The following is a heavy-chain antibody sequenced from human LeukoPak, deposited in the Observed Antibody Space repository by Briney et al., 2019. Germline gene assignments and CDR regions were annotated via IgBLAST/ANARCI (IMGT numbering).Heavy chain of an antibody. Sequence: SETLSLTCAVSNYPITSDYYWVWLRQPPGQGLEWIGQIFHSGIAHYNPSLKSRVTMSVDTSRSQFSVNLSSVTAADTAVYFCGRAGFGAAYNRFYYYMDVWGKGTTVTVSS. V-gene: IGHV4-38-2*01. J-gene: IGHJ6*03. CDR2: IFHSGIA. CDR1: NYPITSDYY. CDR3: GRAGFGAAYNRFYYYMDV. D-gene: IGHD3-16*01.